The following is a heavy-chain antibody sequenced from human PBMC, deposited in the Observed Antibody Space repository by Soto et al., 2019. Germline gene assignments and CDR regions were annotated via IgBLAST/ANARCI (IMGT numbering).Heavy chain of an antibody. CDR1: GGSISSGGYY. CDR2: IYYSGRT. CDR3: ARALSWFDP. J-gene: IGHJ5*02. Sequence: SETLSLTCRVSGGSISSGGYYWSWIRQHPGKGLEWIGYIYYSGRTYYNPSLKSRVTISVDTSKNQFSLKRSSVTAADTAVYYCARALSWFDPWGQGTMVTVFS. V-gene: IGHV4-31*03.